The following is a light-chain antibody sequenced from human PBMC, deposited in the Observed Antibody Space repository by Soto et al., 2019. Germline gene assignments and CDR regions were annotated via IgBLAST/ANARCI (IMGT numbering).Light chain of an antibody. CDR2: SAS. V-gene: IGKV1-9*01. CDR1: QALSNY. J-gene: IGKJ4*01. Sequence: DIQLTQSPSVLSASVGDTVTITCRASQALSNYLAWYQQKPGKAPDLLIYSASTLQSGVPSRFSGSGSETEFSLTIRALQPEDFATYYCQQLSRYPLTFGQGTKVDTK. CDR3: QQLSRYPLT.